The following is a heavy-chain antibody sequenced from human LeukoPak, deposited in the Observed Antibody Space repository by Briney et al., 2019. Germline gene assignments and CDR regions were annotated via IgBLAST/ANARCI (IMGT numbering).Heavy chain of an antibody. Sequence: PGGSLRLSCAASGFTFSSYGMHWVRQAPGKGLEWVAFIRYDGSNKYYADSVKGRFTISRDNSKNTLYLQVNSLRAEDTAVYYCAKDRLVPAARYIDYWGQGTLVTVSS. V-gene: IGHV3-30*02. D-gene: IGHD2-2*01. J-gene: IGHJ4*02. CDR3: AKDRLVPAARYIDY. CDR1: GFTFSSYG. CDR2: IRYDGSNK.